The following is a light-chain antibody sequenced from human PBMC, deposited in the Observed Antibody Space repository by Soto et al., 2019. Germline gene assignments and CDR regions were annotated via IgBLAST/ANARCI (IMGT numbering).Light chain of an antibody. CDR1: QNINSN. J-gene: IGKJ3*01. CDR2: GAY. CDR3: QQYNNWPPFT. V-gene: IGKV3-15*01. Sequence: EIVMTQSPATLSVSPGERATLSCRASQNINSNLAWYRQKPGQAPRLLIYGAYTRATSIPARFSGSGSGTQFTLTISSLQSEDFAVYYCQQYNNWPPFTFGPGTKVD.